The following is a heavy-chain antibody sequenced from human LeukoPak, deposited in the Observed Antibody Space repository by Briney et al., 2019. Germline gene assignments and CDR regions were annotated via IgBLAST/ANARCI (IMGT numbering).Heavy chain of an antibody. J-gene: IGHJ4*02. V-gene: IGHV3-30*19. D-gene: IGHD5-18*01. CDR2: ISYDGSNK. Sequence: TGRSLRLSCVASGYTFSSYGMHWVRQAPGKGLQWVAVISYDGSNKYYADSVKGRFTISRDNSKNTLYLQMNSLRAEDTAVYYCASGIKLWLLFDYWGQGTLVTVSS. CDR3: ASGIKLWLLFDY. CDR1: GYTFSSYG.